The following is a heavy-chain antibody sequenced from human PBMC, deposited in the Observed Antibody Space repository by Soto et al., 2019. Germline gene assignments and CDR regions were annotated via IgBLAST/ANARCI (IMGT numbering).Heavy chain of an antibody. V-gene: IGHV3-30*18. CDR1: GFTFSSYG. J-gene: IGHJ6*01. Sequence: PGGSLRLSCAASGFTFSSYGMHWVRQAPGKGLEWVAVISYDGSNKYYADSVKGRFTISRDNSKNTLYLQMNSLRAEDTAVYYCAKDFEYSYGKIPPTYYYYYYGMDVWGQGTTVTVYS. CDR3: AKDFEYSYGKIPPTYYYYYYGMDV. D-gene: IGHD5-18*01. CDR2: ISYDGSNK.